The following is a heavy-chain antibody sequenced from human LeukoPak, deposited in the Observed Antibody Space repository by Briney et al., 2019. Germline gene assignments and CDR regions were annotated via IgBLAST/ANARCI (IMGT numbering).Heavy chain of an antibody. CDR1: GFTFSSYS. D-gene: IGHD2-2*01. J-gene: IGHJ4*02. Sequence: GGSLRLSCAASGFTFSSYSMNWVRQAPGKGLEWVSSISSSSSYIYYVDSVKGRFTISRDNAKNSLYLQMNSLRAEDTAVYYCARSLGSSTSSYYFDYWGQGTLVTVSS. CDR2: ISSSSSYI. V-gene: IGHV3-21*01. CDR3: ARSLGSSTSSYYFDY.